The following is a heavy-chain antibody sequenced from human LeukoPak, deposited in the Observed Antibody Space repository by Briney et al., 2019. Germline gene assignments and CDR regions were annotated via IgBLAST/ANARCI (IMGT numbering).Heavy chain of an antibody. V-gene: IGHV4-59*01. CDR1: GGSISSYY. CDR3: ARGKGIAAASPNWFDP. Sequence: SETLSLTCTVSGGSISSYYWTWIRQPPGKGLEWIGYIYYSGSTNYNPSLKSRVTISVDTSKNQFSLKLTSVTAADTAVYYCARGKGIAAASPNWFDPWGQGTLVTVSS. CDR2: IYYSGST. D-gene: IGHD6-13*01. J-gene: IGHJ5*02.